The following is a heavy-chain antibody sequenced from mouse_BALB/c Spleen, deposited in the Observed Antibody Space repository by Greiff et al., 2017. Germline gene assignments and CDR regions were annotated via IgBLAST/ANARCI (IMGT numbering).Heavy chain of an antibody. V-gene: IGHV14-3*02. CDR1: GFNIKDTY. CDR2: IDPANGNT. CDR3: AKRGYYDYDPFAY. J-gene: IGHJ3*01. Sequence: EVQLQQSGAELVKPGASVKLSCTASGFNIKDTYMHWVKLRPEQGLEWIGRIDPANGNTKYDPKFQGKATITADTSSNTAYLQLSSLTSEDTAVYYCAKRGYYDYDPFAYWGQGTLVTVSA. D-gene: IGHD2-4*01.